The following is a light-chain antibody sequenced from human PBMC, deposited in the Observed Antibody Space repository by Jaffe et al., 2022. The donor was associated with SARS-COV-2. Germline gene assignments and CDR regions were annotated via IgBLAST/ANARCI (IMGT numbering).Light chain of an antibody. CDR3: QQYNNWPSLT. CDR1: QSVSNN. CDR2: GAS. V-gene: IGKV3-15*01. J-gene: IGKJ4*01. Sequence: EIVMTQSPATLSVSPGERATLSCRASQSVSNNLAWYQQKPGQAPRLLIYGASTRATGIPARFSGSGSGTEFTLTISSLQSEDFAVYHCQQYNNWPSLTFGGGTKVEIK.